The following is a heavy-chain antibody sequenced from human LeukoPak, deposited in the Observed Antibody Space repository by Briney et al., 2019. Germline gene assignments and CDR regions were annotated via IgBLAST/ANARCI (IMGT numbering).Heavy chain of an antibody. V-gene: IGHV4-61*08. CDR2: IYYSGST. Sequence: SETLSLTCTVSGGSISSGDYYWSWIRQPPGKGLEWIGYIYYSGSTNYNPSLKSRVTISVDTSKNQFSLKLSSVTAADTAVYYCARAPYSSSWYYDYWGQGTLVTVSS. CDR3: ARAPYSSSWYYDY. J-gene: IGHJ4*02. CDR1: GGSISSGDYY. D-gene: IGHD6-13*01.